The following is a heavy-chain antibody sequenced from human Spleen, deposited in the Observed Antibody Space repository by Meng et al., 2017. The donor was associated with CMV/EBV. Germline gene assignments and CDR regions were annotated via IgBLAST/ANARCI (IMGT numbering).Heavy chain of an antibody. CDR3: AKDNWEYSSSSGNWFDP. J-gene: IGHJ5*02. D-gene: IGHD6-6*01. CDR2: VWSDGRGD. V-gene: IGHV3-33*06. CDR1: FTFSNYA. Sequence: FTFSNYAMHWVSQAPGKGLEWVAVVWSDGRGDYYADSVKGRFTISRENSKSTLYLQMDSLRVEDTAVYYCAKDNWEYSSSSGNWFDPWGQGTLVTVSS.